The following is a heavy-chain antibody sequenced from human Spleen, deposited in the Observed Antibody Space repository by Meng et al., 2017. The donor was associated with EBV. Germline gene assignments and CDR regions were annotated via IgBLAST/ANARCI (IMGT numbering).Heavy chain of an antibody. J-gene: IGHJ5*02. CDR2: INTNTGDP. CDR1: GYSFTEHA. D-gene: IGHD3-10*01. CDR3: ARGHDSGTYTFDP. V-gene: IGHV7-4-1*02. Sequence: VQLVQAGAELRKPGASVKVSCKASGYSFTEHAMNWGRQAPGQGLEWMGWINTNTGDPTYAQDFTGRFVFSLDTSVTTAYLQISSLKAEDTAVYYCARGHDSGTYTFDPWGQGTLVTVSS.